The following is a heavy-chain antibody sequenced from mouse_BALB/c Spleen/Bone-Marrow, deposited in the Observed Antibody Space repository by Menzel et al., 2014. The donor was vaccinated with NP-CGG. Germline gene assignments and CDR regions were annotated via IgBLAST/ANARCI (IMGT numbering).Heavy chain of an antibody. CDR2: IWAGGSI. CDR1: GFSLSHYG. Sequence: VKLQESGPGLVAPSQSLSITCTVSGFSLSHYGVHWVRQPPGKGLEWLGVIWAGGSINYISALMSRLTISKDNSKSQVFLKMRSLQTDDTAMYFCARVGDSDYAMDYWGQGTSVTVSS. V-gene: IGHV2-9*02. CDR3: ARVGDSDYAMDY. D-gene: IGHD2-13*01. J-gene: IGHJ4*01.